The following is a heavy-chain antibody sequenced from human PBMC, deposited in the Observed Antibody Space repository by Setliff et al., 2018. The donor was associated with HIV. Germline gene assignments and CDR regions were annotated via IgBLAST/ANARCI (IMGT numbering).Heavy chain of an antibody. Sequence: PSETLSLTCAVYNGSFSDYNWSWIRQSPGKGLEWIGEINYAGLSDYNPSLTSRVSMAVDTSRNQFSLNLASATAADTAVYYCARPTGGGNFDVWGPGTMVTVSS. CDR1: NGSFSDYN. D-gene: IGHD7-27*01. CDR3: ARPTGGGNFDV. V-gene: IGHV4-34*01. J-gene: IGHJ3*01. CDR2: INYAGLS.